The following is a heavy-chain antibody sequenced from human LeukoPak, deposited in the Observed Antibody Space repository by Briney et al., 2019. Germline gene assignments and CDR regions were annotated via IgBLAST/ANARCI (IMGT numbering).Heavy chain of an antibody. D-gene: IGHD5-18*01. CDR2: IYYSGST. J-gene: IGHJ4*02. CDR3: ARYKRGYSYGQYYFDY. V-gene: IGHV4-61*01. CDR1: GDSLRKSTFY. Sequence: SETLSLTCTVSGDSLRKSTFYWVWIRQPPGKGLEWIGYIYYSGSTNYNPSLKSRVTISVDTSKNQFSLKLSSVTAADTAVYYCARYKRGYSYGQYYFDYWGQGTLVTVSS.